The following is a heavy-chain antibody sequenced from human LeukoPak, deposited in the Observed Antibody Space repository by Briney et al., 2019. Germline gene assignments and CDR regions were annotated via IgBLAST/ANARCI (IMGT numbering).Heavy chain of an antibody. Sequence: GGSLRLSCAASGFTFSSYGMHWVRQAPGKGLEWVAVISYDGSNKYYADSVKGRFTISRDNSKNTLYLQMNSLRAEDTAVYYCAKSGETYYYGSGRGNWFDPWGQGTLVTVSS. D-gene: IGHD3-10*01. CDR3: AKSGETYYYGSGRGNWFDP. CDR1: GFTFSSYG. CDR2: ISYDGSNK. J-gene: IGHJ5*02. V-gene: IGHV3-30*18.